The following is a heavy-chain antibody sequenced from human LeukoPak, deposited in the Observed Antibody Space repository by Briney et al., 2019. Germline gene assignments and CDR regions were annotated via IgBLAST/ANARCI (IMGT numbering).Heavy chain of an antibody. CDR1: GGTFSSYA. J-gene: IGHJ6*03. CDR3: ARAQGGASYYYYYMDV. D-gene: IGHD3-16*01. CDR2: IIPIFGTA. Sequence: SVKVFCKASGGTFSSYAISWVRQAPGQGLEWMGGIIPIFGTANYAQKFQGRVTITTDESTSTAYMELSSLRSEDTAVYYCARAQGGASYYYYYMDVWGKGTTVTVSS. V-gene: IGHV1-69*05.